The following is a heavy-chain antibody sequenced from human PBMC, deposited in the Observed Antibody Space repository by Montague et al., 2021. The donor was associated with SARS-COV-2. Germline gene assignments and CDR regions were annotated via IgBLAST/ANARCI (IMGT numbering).Heavy chain of an antibody. Sequence: SETLSLTRTVSGGSISSSSYYWGWIRQPPGKGLEWIGSIYYSGSTYYNPSLKSRVTISVDTSKNQFSLKLSSVTAADTAVYYCAITYYYGSGSYYWYFDLWGRGTLVTVSS. CDR1: GGSISSSSYY. CDR2: IYYSGST. V-gene: IGHV4-39*01. D-gene: IGHD3-10*01. J-gene: IGHJ2*01. CDR3: AITYYYGSGSYYWYFDL.